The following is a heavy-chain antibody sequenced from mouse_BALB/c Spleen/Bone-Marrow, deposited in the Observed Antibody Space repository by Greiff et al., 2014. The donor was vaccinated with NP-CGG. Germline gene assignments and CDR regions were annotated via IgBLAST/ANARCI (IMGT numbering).Heavy chain of an antibody. V-gene: IGHV14-3*02. CDR1: GFNIKDTY. D-gene: IGHD2-3*01. Sequence: VQLQQSRAELVKPGASVKLSCTASGFNIKDTYMHWVKQRPEQGLEWIGRIGPANGNTKYDPKFQGKATITADTSSNTAYLQLSSLTSEDTAVYYCARGLLQYYYAMDYWGQGTSVTVSS. J-gene: IGHJ4*01. CDR2: IGPANGNT. CDR3: ARGLLQYYYAMDY.